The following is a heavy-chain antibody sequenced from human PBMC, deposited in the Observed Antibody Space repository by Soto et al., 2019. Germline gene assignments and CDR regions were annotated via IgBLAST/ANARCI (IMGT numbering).Heavy chain of an antibody. CDR2: IIPIFGTA. D-gene: IGHD2-21*02. Sequence: ASVKVSCKASGGTFSSYAISWVRQAPGQGLEWMGGIIPIFGTANYAQKFQGRVTITRDTSASTDYMELSSLRSEDTAVYYCARSYCGGDCYSNHYFDYWGQGTLVTVSS. J-gene: IGHJ4*02. CDR1: GGTFSSYA. V-gene: IGHV1-69*05. CDR3: ARSYCGGDCYSNHYFDY.